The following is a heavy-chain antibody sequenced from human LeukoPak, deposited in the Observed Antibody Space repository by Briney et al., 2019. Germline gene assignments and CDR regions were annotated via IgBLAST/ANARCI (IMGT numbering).Heavy chain of an antibody. D-gene: IGHD6-6*01. CDR1: GFTFRSYA. Sequence: GRSLRLSCAASGFTFRSYAMSWVRQAPGKGLEWVSAISGRDGSTYYADSVKGRFTISRDNSKNTLYLQMNSLRAEDTAVYYCAKEASDIRSSVDSWGQGTLVTVSS. CDR3: AKEASDIRSSVDS. J-gene: IGHJ4*02. CDR2: ISGRDGST. V-gene: IGHV3-23*01.